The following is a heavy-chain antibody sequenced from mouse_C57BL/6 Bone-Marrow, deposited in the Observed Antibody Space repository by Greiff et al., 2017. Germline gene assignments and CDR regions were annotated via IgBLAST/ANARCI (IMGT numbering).Heavy chain of an antibody. Sequence: EVKVEEPGAELVRPGASVKLSCTASGFNIKDDYMHWVKQRPEQGLEWIGWIDPENGDTEYASKFQGKATITADTSSNTAYLQLSSLTSEDTAVYYCTTPYYDSSYDAYWGQGTLVTVSA. D-gene: IGHD1-1*01. J-gene: IGHJ3*01. V-gene: IGHV14-4*01. CDR3: TTPYYDSSYDAY. CDR2: IDPENGDT. CDR1: GFNIKDDY.